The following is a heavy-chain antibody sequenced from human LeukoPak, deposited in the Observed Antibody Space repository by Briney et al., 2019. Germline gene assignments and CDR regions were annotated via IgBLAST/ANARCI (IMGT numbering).Heavy chain of an antibody. Sequence: ASVKVSCKASGYSFTDYYVHWVRQAPGQGLEWMGWINPNSGATNFAQRFQGGVTMTGETSINTAYMELSSLRSDDTAIYYCARDASSRPFNYWGQGTLVSVSS. V-gene: IGHV1-2*02. CDR2: INPNSGAT. J-gene: IGHJ4*02. CDR3: ARDASSRPFNY. CDR1: GYSFTDYY. D-gene: IGHD2-15*01.